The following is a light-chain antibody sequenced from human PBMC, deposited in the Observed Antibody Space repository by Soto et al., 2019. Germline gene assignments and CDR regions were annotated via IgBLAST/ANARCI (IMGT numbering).Light chain of an antibody. CDR2: GAS. Sequence: EIVLTQSPGTLSLSPGERATLSCRASQSVSSSYLAWYQQKAGQAPRLLIYGASSRATGIPDKFSGSGSGTDFTLTISRLEPEDFAVYYCQQYDSSPPTFGQGTKV. CDR1: QSVSSSY. J-gene: IGKJ1*01. V-gene: IGKV3-20*01. CDR3: QQYDSSPPT.